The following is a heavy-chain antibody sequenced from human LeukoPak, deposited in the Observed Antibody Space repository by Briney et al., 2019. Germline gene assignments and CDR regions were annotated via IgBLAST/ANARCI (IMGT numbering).Heavy chain of an antibody. J-gene: IGHJ4*02. V-gene: IGHV3-33*01. D-gene: IGHD5-18*01. CDR2: IWYDGSNK. CDR1: GFTXXSYG. Sequence: LXLSXXXXGFTXXSYGMSWVRQAPGKGLEWVAVIWYDGSNKYYADSVKGRFTISRDHSKHTLYLQMNGLRAADTAVYYCARRSGYSYATIDYWGQGTLVTVSS. CDR3: ARRSGYSYATIDY.